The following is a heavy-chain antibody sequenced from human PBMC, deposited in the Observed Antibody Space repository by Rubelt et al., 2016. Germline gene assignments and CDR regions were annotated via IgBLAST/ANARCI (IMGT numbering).Heavy chain of an antibody. Sequence: QVQLQESGPGLVKPSQTLSVTCTVSGDSISSGGHYWTWIRQQPGKGLEWLGYFYYSATTSYNPSLQSRIAFSVDTSQNQCSRRLTSVTAADTAVYFCARDLEGGSLRLWGQGTLVSVSS. CDR2: FYYSATT. CDR1: GDSISSGGHY. V-gene: IGHV4-31*03. CDR3: ARDLEGGSLRL. J-gene: IGHJ4*02. D-gene: IGHD6-13*01.